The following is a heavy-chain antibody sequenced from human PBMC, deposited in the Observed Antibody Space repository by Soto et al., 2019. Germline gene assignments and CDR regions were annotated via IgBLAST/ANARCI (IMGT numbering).Heavy chain of an antibody. Sequence: ASVKVSCKASGGTFSSYAISWVRQAPGQGLEWMGGIIPIFGTANYAQKFQGRVTITADESTSTAYMELSSLRSEDTAVYYCAVGSGYDYAYSSSWYWGQGTQVTVSS. V-gene: IGHV1-69*13. CDR3: AVGSGYDYAYSSSWY. D-gene: IGHD6-13*01. J-gene: IGHJ4*02. CDR2: IIPIFGTA. CDR1: GGTFSSYA.